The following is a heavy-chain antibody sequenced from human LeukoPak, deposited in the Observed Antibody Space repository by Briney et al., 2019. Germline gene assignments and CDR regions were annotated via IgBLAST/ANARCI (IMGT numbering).Heavy chain of an antibody. D-gene: IGHD2-2*01. CDR1: GGSFSGYY. CDR2: INQSGST. Sequence: PSETLSLTCAVYGGSFSGYYWSWIRQPPGKGLEWIGEINQSGSTNHNPPLKSRVTISVDTSKNQFSLKLSSVTAADTAVYYCARGELVIVPAVNYYYYYMDVWGKGTTVTVSS. J-gene: IGHJ6*03. CDR3: ARGELVIVPAVNYYYYYMDV. V-gene: IGHV4-34*01.